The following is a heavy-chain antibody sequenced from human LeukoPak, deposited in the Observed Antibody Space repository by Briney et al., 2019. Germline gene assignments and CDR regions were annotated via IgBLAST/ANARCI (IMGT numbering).Heavy chain of an antibody. Sequence: PSGTLSLTCAVSGGSISSSNWWSWVRQPPGKGLEWIGEIYHSGSTNYNPSLKSRVTISVDKSKNQFSLKLSSVTAADTAVYYCASPAVAGTRYFDLWGRGTLVTVSS. CDR3: ASPAVAGTRYFDL. V-gene: IGHV4-4*02. J-gene: IGHJ2*01. CDR1: GGSISSSNW. D-gene: IGHD6-19*01. CDR2: IYHSGST.